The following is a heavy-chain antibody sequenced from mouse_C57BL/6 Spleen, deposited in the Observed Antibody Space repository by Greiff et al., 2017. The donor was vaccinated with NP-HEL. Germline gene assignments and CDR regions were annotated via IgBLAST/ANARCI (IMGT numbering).Heavy chain of an antibody. Sequence: QVQLQQSGAELVRPGTSVKVSCKASGYAFTNYLIEWVKQRPGQGLEWIGVINPGSGGTNYNEKFKGQATLTADTSSSIAYMPLSGLTSEDSAVYFCAGSVGRDFDYWGQGTTRTVSS. J-gene: IGHJ2*01. D-gene: IGHD4-1*01. CDR1: GYAFTNYL. CDR3: AGSVGRDFDY. V-gene: IGHV1-54*01. CDR2: INPGSGGT.